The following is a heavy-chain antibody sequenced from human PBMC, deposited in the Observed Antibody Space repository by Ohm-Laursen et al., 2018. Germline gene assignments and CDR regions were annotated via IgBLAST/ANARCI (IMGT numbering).Heavy chain of an antibody. CDR1: GFTVSSIY. J-gene: IGHJ6*02. V-gene: IGHV3-53*01. Sequence: SLRLSCAASGFTVSSIYMSWVRQAPGKGLEWVSVLYRGETTYYADSVKGRFTMSRDNSKNTYLQMNSLRAEDTAVYYCARDRGVIGNYGMVLWGQGTTVTVSS. D-gene: IGHD3-10*01. CDR3: ARDRGVIGNYGMVL. CDR2: LYRGETT.